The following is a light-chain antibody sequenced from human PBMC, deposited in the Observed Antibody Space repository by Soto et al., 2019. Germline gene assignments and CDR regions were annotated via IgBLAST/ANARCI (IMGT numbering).Light chain of an antibody. Sequence: EIVLTQSPATLSLSPGERATLSCRASQSVSTYLAWYQQKPGQAPRLLIYDASTRAAGIPASFSGSGSGTDFTHTIRNLEPDDFAFYYCQRRSNWPLAFGGGTKVEIK. V-gene: IGKV3-11*01. CDR3: QRRSNWPLA. CDR1: QSVSTY. CDR2: DAS. J-gene: IGKJ4*01.